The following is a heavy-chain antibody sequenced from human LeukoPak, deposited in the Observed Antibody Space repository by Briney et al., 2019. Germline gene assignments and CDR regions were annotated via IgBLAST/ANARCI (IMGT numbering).Heavy chain of an antibody. D-gene: IGHD2-2*01. CDR3: ARDPRSYASYYYYYYMDV. Sequence: GGSLRLSCAASGFTFSSYSMNWVRQAPGKGLEWVSSISSSSSYIYYADSVKGRFTISRDNAKNSLYLQMNSLRAEDTAVYYCARDPRSYASYYYYYYMDVWGKGTTVTVSS. V-gene: IGHV3-21*01. CDR1: GFTFSSYS. J-gene: IGHJ6*03. CDR2: ISSSSSYI.